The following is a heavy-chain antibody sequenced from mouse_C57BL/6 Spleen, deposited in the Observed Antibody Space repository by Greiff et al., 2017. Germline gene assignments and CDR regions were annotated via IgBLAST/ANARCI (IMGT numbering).Heavy chain of an antibody. Sequence: QVTLKESGPGILQSSQTLSLTCSFSGFSLSTSGMGVSWIRQPSGKGLEWLAHMYWADGKRYHPSLKSRLTISKDTSRNQVFLKITSVDTADTATYYCAQRDGYGFAYWGQGTLVTVSA. J-gene: IGHJ3*01. D-gene: IGHD2-2*01. CDR2: MYWADGK. V-gene: IGHV8-12*01. CDR3: AQRDGYGFAY. CDR1: GFSLSTSGMG.